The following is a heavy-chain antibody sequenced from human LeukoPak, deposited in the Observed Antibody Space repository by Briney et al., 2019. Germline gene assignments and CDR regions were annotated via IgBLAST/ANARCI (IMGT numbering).Heavy chain of an antibody. V-gene: IGHV3-23*01. CDR1: GFTFSSYA. Sequence: GASLRLSCAASGFTFSSYAMSWVRQAPGKRLEWVSAISGSGGSTYYADSVKGRFTISRDNSKNTLYLQMNSLRAEDTAVYYCAKGGNYDSSGYYYYWGQGTLVTVSS. CDR3: AKGGNYDSSGYYYY. CDR2: ISGSGGST. D-gene: IGHD3-22*01. J-gene: IGHJ4*02.